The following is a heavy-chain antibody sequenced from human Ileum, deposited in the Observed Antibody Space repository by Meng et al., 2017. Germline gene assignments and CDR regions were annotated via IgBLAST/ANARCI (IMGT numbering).Heavy chain of an antibody. CDR3: AREPRRFDH. V-gene: IGHV7-4-1*02. J-gene: IGHJ4*02. CDR2: INTNTGDP. Sequence: VKVVPSWLELKTPGSSGKVSCKGSGYTFTNYGMNWVRQAPGQGLEWMGWINTNTGDPTYAQAFTGRFVFSLDTSVNTAYLQISSLKAEDTAIYYCAREPRRFDHWGQGTLVTVSS. CDR1: GYTFTNYG.